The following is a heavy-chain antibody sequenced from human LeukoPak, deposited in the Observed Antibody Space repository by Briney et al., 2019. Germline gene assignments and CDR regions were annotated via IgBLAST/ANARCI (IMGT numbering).Heavy chain of an antibody. CDR1: GYSFTSYW. CDR3: ARHCDIVTGYYSGMDV. V-gene: IGHV5-51*01. Sequence: GESLKISCKGSGYSFTSYWIGWVRQLPGKSLEWMGIIYPGDSDTRYSPSFQGQVTISADKSISTAYLQWSSLKASDTAMYYCARHCDIVTGYYSGMDVWGQGTTVTVSS. CDR2: IYPGDSDT. D-gene: IGHD3-9*01. J-gene: IGHJ6*02.